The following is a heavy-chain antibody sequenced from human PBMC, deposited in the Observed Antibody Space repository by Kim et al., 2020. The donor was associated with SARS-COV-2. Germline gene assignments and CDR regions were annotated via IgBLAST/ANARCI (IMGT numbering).Heavy chain of an antibody. CDR1: GFTFSSYS. J-gene: IGHJ6*02. CDR3: ARDLPQAYYYDSSGYYSYYYGMDV. V-gene: IGHV3-21*01. Sequence: GGSLRLSCAASGFTFSSYSMNWVRQAPGKGLEWVSSISSSSSYIYYADSVKGRFTISRDNAKNSLYLQMNSLRAEDTAVYYCARDLPQAYYYDSSGYYSYYYGMDVWGQGTTVTVSS. CDR2: ISSSSSYI. D-gene: IGHD3-22*01.